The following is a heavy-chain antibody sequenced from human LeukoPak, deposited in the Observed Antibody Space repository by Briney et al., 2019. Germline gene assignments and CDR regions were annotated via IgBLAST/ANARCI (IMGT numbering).Heavy chain of an antibody. CDR2: ISSSSSYT. J-gene: IGHJ6*02. CDR3: ARSQRRSYYGMDV. D-gene: IGHD1-1*01. V-gene: IGHV3-11*03. Sequence: PGGSLRLSCAASGFTFSDYYMSWVRQAPGKGLEWVSYISSSSSYTNYADSVKGRFTISRDNAKNSLYLQLNSLRAEDTAVYYCARSQRRSYYGMDVLGQGTTVTVSS. CDR1: GFTFSDYY.